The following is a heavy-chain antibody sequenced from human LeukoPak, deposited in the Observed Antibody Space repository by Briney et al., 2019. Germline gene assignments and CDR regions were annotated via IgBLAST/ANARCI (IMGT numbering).Heavy chain of an antibody. CDR1: GFSFSSYA. CDR3: AKDWDYNDPGGFSSLFDY. D-gene: IGHD2-8*02. Sequence: QTGGSLRLSCVASGFSFSSYAMSWVRQAPGKGLEWVSSISASGGTTYYADSVKGRFTISRGTSKNTLYLQMNSLRVEDTAVYFCAKDWDYNDPGGFSSLFDYWGPGIQVTVSS. CDR2: ISASGGTT. V-gene: IGHV3-23*01. J-gene: IGHJ4*02.